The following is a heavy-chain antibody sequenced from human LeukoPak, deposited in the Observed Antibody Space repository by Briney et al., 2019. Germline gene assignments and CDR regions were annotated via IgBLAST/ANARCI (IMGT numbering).Heavy chain of an antibody. CDR1: GFTFSTSW. D-gene: IGHD3-22*01. CDR3: AKSSYYDSSGYYREYYFDY. Sequence: PGGSLRLSCAASGFTFSTSWMSWVRQAPGKGLEWVSGITGSAGSTHYADSVKGRFTISRDNTKNTLYLQMNSLRAEDTAIYYCAKSSYYDSSGYYREYYFDYWGQGTLVTVSS. J-gene: IGHJ4*02. V-gene: IGHV3-23*01. CDR2: ITGSAGST.